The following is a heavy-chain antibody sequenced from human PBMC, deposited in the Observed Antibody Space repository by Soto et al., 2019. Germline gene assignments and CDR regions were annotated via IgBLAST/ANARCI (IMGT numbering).Heavy chain of an antibody. CDR1: GFSFSSYA. V-gene: IGHV3-23*01. CDR3: AKDANVNYDLVSGRYGYSSFDS. J-gene: IGHJ4*02. D-gene: IGHD3-16*01. CDR2: ISGSGDST. Sequence: GGSLRLSCAASGFSFSSYAMSWVRQAPGKGLEWVSVISGSGDSTYYADSVQGRFTISRDNSKNTLYLQVNSLRDEDTAVYYCAKDANVNYDLVSGRYGYSSFDSWGQGTRVTVSS.